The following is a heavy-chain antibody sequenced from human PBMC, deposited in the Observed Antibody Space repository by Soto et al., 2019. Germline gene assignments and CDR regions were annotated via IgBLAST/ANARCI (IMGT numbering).Heavy chain of an antibody. CDR3: SYGSSFDY. Sequence: PSETLSLTCTVSGASLRSGSYYWSWIRQPPGKGLEWIGYISHRGRTNYDPSLKSRLTMSVDTSQNQFSLQLNSVTAADTAVYYCSYGSSFDYWGQGTLVTVSS. V-gene: IGHV4-61*01. D-gene: IGHD3-10*01. CDR1: GASLRSGSYY. J-gene: IGHJ4*02. CDR2: ISHRGRT.